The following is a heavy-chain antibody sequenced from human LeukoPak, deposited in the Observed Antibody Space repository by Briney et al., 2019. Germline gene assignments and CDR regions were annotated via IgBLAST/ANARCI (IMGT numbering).Heavy chain of an antibody. D-gene: IGHD2-15*01. V-gene: IGHV1-3*01. CDR1: GYTFTDYA. CDR2: INAGNGNT. CDR3: ARRLGYCSGGSCGTGGWFDP. J-gene: IGHJ5*02. Sequence: GASVKVSCKASGYTFTDYALHWVRQVPGQRLEWIGWINAGNGNTKYSQKFQGRVTITRDTSASTAYMELSSPRSEDTAVYYCARRLGYCSGGSCGTGGWFDPWGQGTLVTVSS.